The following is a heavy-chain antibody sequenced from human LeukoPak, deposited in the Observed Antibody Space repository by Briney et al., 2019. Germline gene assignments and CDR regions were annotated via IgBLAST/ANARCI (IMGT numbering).Heavy chain of an antibody. V-gene: IGHV4-59*01. D-gene: IGHD3-22*01. Sequence: SETLSLTCTVSGGSISSYYWSWIRQPPGKGLEWFGYIYYSGSTNYNPSLKSRVTISVDTSKNQFSLKLSSVTAADTAVYYCARGDRGFRGYYDSSGYYGWFDPWGQGTLVTVSS. J-gene: IGHJ5*02. CDR2: IYYSGST. CDR3: ARGDRGFRGYYDSSGYYGWFDP. CDR1: GGSISSYY.